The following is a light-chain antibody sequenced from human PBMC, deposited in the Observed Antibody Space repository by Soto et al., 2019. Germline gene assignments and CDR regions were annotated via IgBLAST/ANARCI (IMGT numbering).Light chain of an antibody. V-gene: IGLV2-11*01. CDR1: SSDVGAYHY. Sequence: QSVLTQPRSVSGSPGQSVTISCTGTSSDVGAYHYVSWYQHHPGKVPKVMIYDVSKRPSGVPDRFSGSKSGNTASLTISGLQAEDEADYFCCSYAGAYTYVFGTGTKVTVL. J-gene: IGLJ1*01. CDR2: DVS. CDR3: CSYAGAYTYV.